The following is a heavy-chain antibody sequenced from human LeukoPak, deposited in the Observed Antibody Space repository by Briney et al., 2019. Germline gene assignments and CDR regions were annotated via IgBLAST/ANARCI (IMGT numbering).Heavy chain of an antibody. D-gene: IGHD2-2*01. Sequence: PGGSLRLSCAASGFTFSGYSMNWVRQAPGKGLEWVSSISSSSTYIYYADSVKGRFTISRDNAKNSLYLQMNSLRAEDTAVYYCAREREDIVVVPAAENDAFDIWGQGTMVTVSS. CDR3: AREREDIVVVPAAENDAFDI. CDR2: ISSSSTYI. J-gene: IGHJ3*02. V-gene: IGHV3-21*01. CDR1: GFTFSGYS.